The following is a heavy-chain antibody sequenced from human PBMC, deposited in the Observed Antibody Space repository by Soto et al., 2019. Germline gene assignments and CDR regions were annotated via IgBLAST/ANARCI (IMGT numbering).Heavy chain of an antibody. CDR1: GFTFSDYY. Sequence: QVQLVESGGDLVKPGGSLRLSCAASGFTFSDYYMSWIRQAPGKGLEWVSSITSSGSTTYYTDSVKGRFTISRDNAKNSLYVQMNSLRAEDTAVYYCARERYSYGPYYFDYWGQGTLVTVSS. CDR3: ARERYSYGPYYFDY. J-gene: IGHJ4*02. D-gene: IGHD5-18*01. V-gene: IGHV3-11*01. CDR2: ITSSGSTT.